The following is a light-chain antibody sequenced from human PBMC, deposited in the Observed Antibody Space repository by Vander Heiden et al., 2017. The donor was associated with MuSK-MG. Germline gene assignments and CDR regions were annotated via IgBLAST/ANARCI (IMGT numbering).Light chain of an antibody. CDR3: EAWERATWI. V-gene: IGLV3-1*01. J-gene: IGLJ2*01. Sequence: SSELTQPPPLSVSPGQTPTTSSSGDFLVDTYVTWYRHNHGQSPILLIYQDKKRPSGISERFSGSNSGNTATLTISGTQAVDEAAYYCEAWERATWIFGGGTELTVL. CDR1: FLVDTY. CDR2: QDK.